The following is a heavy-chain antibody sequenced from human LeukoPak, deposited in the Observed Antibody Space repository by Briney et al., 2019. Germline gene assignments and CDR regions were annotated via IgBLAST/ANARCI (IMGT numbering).Heavy chain of an antibody. D-gene: IGHD2-15*01. CDR3: AKEYLYCSGGSCYLNY. CDR2: ISGSGGST. V-gene: IGHV3-23*01. J-gene: IGHJ4*02. Sequence: PGGSLRLSCAASGFTFSTYWMTWVRQAPGKGLEWVSAISGSGGSTYYADSVKGRFTISRDSSKNTLYLQMNSLRAEDTAVYYCAKEYLYCSGGSCYLNYWGQGTLVTVSS. CDR1: GFTFSTYW.